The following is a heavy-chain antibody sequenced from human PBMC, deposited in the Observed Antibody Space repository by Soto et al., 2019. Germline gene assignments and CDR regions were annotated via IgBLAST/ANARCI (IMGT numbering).Heavy chain of an antibody. D-gene: IGHD4-17*01. CDR1: GYTFTELG. CDR3: GRGRDYGDFYCDY. CDR2: ISPYNGNT. Sequence: VQVVQSGAEVKKPGASVKVSCRASGYTFTELGINWVRQAPGQGLEWVGWISPYNGNTQYVEKLQGRVTMTTDTSTITAYMELRSLRPDDTAVDYCGRGRDYGDFYCDYWGQGTPGTVAS. J-gene: IGHJ4*02. V-gene: IGHV1-18*01.